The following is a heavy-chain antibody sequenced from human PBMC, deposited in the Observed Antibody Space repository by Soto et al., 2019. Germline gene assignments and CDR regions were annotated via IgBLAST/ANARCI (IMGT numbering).Heavy chain of an antibody. D-gene: IGHD3-10*01. CDR3: ATTRGLAVGGSFDY. CDR2: IYYSGST. J-gene: IGHJ4*02. V-gene: IGHV4-30-4*01. Sequence: SETLSLTCTVSGGSISSGDYYWSWIRQPPGKGLEWIGYIYYSGSTYYNPSLKSRVTISVDTSKNQFSLKLNSVAAADTAFYYCATTRGLAVGGSFDYWGQGMLVTVSS. CDR1: GGSISSGDYY.